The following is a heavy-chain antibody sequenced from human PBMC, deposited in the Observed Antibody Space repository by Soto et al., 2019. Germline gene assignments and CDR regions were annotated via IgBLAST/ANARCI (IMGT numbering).Heavy chain of an antibody. J-gene: IGHJ5*02. CDR3: ARRHLAVAVSPWFDP. Sequence: QVTLKESGPVLVKPTETLTLRCTVSGLSISDSEMGVSWIRQPPGKALEWLAHIDSSGEKSYRTFLKSRLTISKYTAKSQIVLIMTNMDPADTGTYYCARRHLAVAVSPWFDPWGQGILVTVSS. CDR2: IDSSGEK. D-gene: IGHD6-19*01. V-gene: IGHV2-26*01. CDR1: GLSISDSEMG.